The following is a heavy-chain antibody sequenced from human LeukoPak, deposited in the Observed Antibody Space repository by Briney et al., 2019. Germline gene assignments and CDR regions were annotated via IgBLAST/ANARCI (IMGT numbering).Heavy chain of an antibody. Sequence: GGSLTLTCAASGFTFSGYWMHWVRQAPGKGLVWVSRTKSDESITSYADSVKGRFTISRDNSKNTLYLQMNSLRAEDTAVYYCAKDPDCTSGICYTFFDYWGQGTLVTVSS. J-gene: IGHJ4*02. CDR1: GFTFSGYW. D-gene: IGHD2-8*01. CDR3: AKDPDCTSGICYTFFDY. V-gene: IGHV3-74*01. CDR2: TKSDESIT.